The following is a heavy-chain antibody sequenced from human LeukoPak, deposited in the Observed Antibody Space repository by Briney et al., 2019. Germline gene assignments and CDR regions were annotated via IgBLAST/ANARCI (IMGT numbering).Heavy chain of an antibody. CDR2: IYHSETT. CDR1: GGSISSSNW. J-gene: IGHJ2*01. CDR3: AKVRPGTVRYWCFDL. V-gene: IGHV4-4*02. Sequence: SETLSLTCAVSGGSISSSNWWSWVRQPPGKGLEWLGEIYHSETTNYNPSLKSRVTISLDKSNNQFSLKLSSVTAADTAVYYCAKVRPGTVRYWCFDLWGRGTLVTVSS. D-gene: IGHD6-6*01.